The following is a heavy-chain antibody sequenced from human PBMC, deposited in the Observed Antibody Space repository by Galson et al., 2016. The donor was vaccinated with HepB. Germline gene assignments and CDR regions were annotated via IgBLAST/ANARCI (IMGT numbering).Heavy chain of an antibody. J-gene: IGHJ4*02. Sequence: SVKVSCKASGGSFSSYAIMWVRQAPGQGLEWIGGLIPVFRTTYYAQKFDGRLTVTADDSSTTAYMELTILTSEDTAVYYCARPSYCSTTNCYSFDYWGQGTLVTVSS. CDR2: LIPVFRTT. CDR3: ARPSYCSTTNCYSFDY. V-gene: IGHV1-69*13. D-gene: IGHD2-2*01. CDR1: GGSFSSYA.